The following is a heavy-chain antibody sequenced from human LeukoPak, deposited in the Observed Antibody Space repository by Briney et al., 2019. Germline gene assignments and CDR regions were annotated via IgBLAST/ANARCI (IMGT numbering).Heavy chain of an antibody. CDR1: GFTFSSYG. CDR3: ARVTGYMTEDYFDY. D-gene: IGHD6-13*01. V-gene: IGHV4-59*01. Sequence: GSLRLSCAASGFTFSSYGMSWIRQPPGKGLEWIGYIYYSGSTNYNPSLKSRVTISVDTSKNQFSLRLSSVTAADTAVYYCARVTGYMTEDYFDYWGQGTLVTVSS. CDR2: IYYSGST. J-gene: IGHJ4*02.